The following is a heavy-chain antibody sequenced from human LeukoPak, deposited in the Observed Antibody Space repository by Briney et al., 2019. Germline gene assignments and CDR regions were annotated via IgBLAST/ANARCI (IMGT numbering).Heavy chain of an antibody. CDR3: AREIYYYGSGSYYNALDY. J-gene: IGHJ4*02. CDR2: IYTSGST. V-gene: IGHV4-4*07. CDR1: GGSISSYY. D-gene: IGHD3-10*01. Sequence: SETLSLTCTVPGGSISSYYWSWIRQPAGKGLEWIGRIYTSGSTNYNPSLKSRVTMSVDTSKNQFSLKLSSVTAADTAVYYCAREIYYYGSGSYYNALDYWGQGTLVTVSS.